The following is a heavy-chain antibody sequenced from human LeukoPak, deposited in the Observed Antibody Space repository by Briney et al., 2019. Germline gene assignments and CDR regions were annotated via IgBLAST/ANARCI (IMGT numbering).Heavy chain of an antibody. V-gene: IGHV1-2*02. CDR2: INPNSGGT. J-gene: IGHJ4*02. CDR1: GYTFTGYY. CDR3: ARDYETEAMLFDY. Sequence: GASVKVSCKASGYTFTGYYMHWVRQAPGQGLEWMGWINPNSGGTNYAQKFQGRVTMTRDTSISTAYMELSRLRSDDTAVYYCARDYETEAMLFDYWGQGTLVTVSS. D-gene: IGHD2-2*01.